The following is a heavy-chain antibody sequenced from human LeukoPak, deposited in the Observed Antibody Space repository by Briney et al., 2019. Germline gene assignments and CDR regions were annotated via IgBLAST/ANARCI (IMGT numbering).Heavy chain of an antibody. Sequence: GGSLRLSCAASGFTFSAAWMNWVRQAPGKGLEWVSSISSSSSYIYYADSVKGRFTISRDNAKNSLYLQMNSLRAEDTAVYYCARRGAGTPSSLAIAFDIWGQGTMVTVSS. J-gene: IGHJ3*02. CDR3: ARRGAGTPSSLAIAFDI. CDR2: ISSSSSYI. CDR1: GFTFSAAW. D-gene: IGHD6-19*01. V-gene: IGHV3-21*01.